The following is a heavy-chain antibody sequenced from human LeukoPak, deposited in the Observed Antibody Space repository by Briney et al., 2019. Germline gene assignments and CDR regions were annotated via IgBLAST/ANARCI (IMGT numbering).Heavy chain of an antibody. D-gene: IGHD6-13*01. Sequence: SETLSLTCTVSGGSISSGDNYWSWIRQPPGKGLEWIGYSYYSGSTYYNPSLKSRVTISVDTSKNQFSLKLSSVTAADTAVYYCARGDLYSSSWYNWRQGTLVTVSS. CDR1: GGSISSGDNY. CDR2: SYYSGST. V-gene: IGHV4-30-4*08. J-gene: IGHJ4*02. CDR3: ARGDLYSSSWYN.